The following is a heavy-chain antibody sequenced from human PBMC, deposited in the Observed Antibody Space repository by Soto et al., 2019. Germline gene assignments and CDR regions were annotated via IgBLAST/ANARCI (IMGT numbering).Heavy chain of an antibody. J-gene: IGHJ6*02. V-gene: IGHV1-69*13. Sequence: SVKVSCKASGGTFSSYAISWVRQAPGQGLEWMGGIIPIFGTANYAQKFQGRVTITADESTSTAHMELSSLRSEDTAVYYCASNDCSSTSCYLGYGMDVWGQGTTVTVSS. CDR1: GGTFSSYA. D-gene: IGHD2-2*01. CDR2: IIPIFGTA. CDR3: ASNDCSSTSCYLGYGMDV.